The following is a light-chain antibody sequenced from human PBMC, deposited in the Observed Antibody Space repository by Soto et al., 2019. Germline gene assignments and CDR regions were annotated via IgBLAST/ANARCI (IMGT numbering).Light chain of an antibody. CDR3: QQYKSYSRT. Sequence: DIQLTQSPSFLSASVGDRVTITCRASQGISTFLAWYQQKPGKAPNLLIYAASTLQSGVPSRFSGSGSGTEFTLTISSLQPDDFATYYCQQYKSYSRTFGQGTKVDI. CDR1: QGISTF. V-gene: IGKV1-9*01. CDR2: AAS. J-gene: IGKJ1*01.